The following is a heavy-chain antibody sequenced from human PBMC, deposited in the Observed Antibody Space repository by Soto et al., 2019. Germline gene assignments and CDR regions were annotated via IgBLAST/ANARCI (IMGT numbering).Heavy chain of an antibody. CDR2: ISGSGGST. CDR1: GFTFSSYA. CDR3: AKAAITIFGVVTYFDY. Sequence: GGSLRLSCAASGFTFSSYAMSWVRQAPGKGLEWVSAISGSGGSTYYTDSVKGRFTISRDNSKNTLYLQMNSLRAEDTAVYYCAKAAITIFGVVTYFDYWGQGTLVTVSS. J-gene: IGHJ4*02. D-gene: IGHD3-3*01. V-gene: IGHV3-23*01.